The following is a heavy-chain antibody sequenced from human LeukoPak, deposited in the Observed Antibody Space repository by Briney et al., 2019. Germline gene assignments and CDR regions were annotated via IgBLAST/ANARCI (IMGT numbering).Heavy chain of an antibody. CDR3: ARLWTSDYVWGSYRLDY. CDR1: GYSFTSYW. J-gene: IGHJ4*02. Sequence: RGESLKISCKGSGYSFTSYWIGWVRQMPGKGLEWMGIIYPGDSDTRYSPSFQGQVTISADKSISTAYLQWSSLKASDTAMYYCARLWTSDYVWGSYRLDYWGQGTLVTVSS. V-gene: IGHV5-51*01. D-gene: IGHD3-16*02. CDR2: IYPGDSDT.